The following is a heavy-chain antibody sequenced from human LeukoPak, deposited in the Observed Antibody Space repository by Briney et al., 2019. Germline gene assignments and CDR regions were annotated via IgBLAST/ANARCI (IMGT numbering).Heavy chain of an antibody. J-gene: IGHJ4*02. D-gene: IGHD3-3*01. CDR1: GFIFDNYG. CDR3: ARDWLPYYNFWSGYPY. V-gene: IGHV3-20*04. CDR2: INWNGDST. Sequence: PGGSLRLSCVASGFIFDNYGLSWVRQVPGKGLEWVSGINWNGDSTGYVDSVKGRFTISRDNAKNSLYLQMNSLSTNGTAFYYWARDWLPYYNFWSGYPYWGQGSMVTVSS.